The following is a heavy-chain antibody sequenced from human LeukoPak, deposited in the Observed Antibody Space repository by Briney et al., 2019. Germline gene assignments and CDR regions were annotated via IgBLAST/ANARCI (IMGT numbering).Heavy chain of an antibody. J-gene: IGHJ4*02. CDR3: ARELRGYSSGWPLYYFDY. CDR1: GGTFSSYA. CDR2: IIPIFGTA. D-gene: IGHD6-19*01. V-gene: IGHV1-69*05. Sequence: ASVKVSCKASGGTFSSYAISWVRQAPGQGLEWMGGIIPIFGTANYAQKFQGRVTITTDASTSTAYMELSSLRSEDTAVYYCARELRGYSSGWPLYYFDYWGQGTLVTVSS.